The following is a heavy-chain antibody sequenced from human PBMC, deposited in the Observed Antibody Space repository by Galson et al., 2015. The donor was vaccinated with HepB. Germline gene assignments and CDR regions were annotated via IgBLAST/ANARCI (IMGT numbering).Heavy chain of an antibody. J-gene: IGHJ4*02. CDR3: ARGKTDYDFWSGYSDY. CDR1: GFIFSDYY. V-gene: IGHV3-11*06. Sequence: SLRLSCAASGFIFSDYYMSWIRPAPGKGLEWVSYISSSSSYTNYADSVKGRFTISRDNAKNSLYLQMNSLRAEDTAVYYCARGKTDYDFWSGYSDYWGQGTLVTVSS. D-gene: IGHD3-3*01. CDR2: ISSSSSYT.